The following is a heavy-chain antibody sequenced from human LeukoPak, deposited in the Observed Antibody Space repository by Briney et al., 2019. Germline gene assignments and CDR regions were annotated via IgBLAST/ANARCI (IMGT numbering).Heavy chain of an antibody. D-gene: IGHD3-22*01. CDR2: VYPGDSDT. CDR3: ARLKYDSSTYYSIYYVDH. CDR1: GYNFTNFW. V-gene: IGHV5-51*01. Sequence: GESLNISCKASGYNFTNFWIGWVRQMPGKSLEWMGIVYPGDSDTRYSQYFQGQVTISADKSINTAYLRWSRLKASDTAIFYCARLKYDSSTYYSIYYVDHWGQGTQFTVSS. J-gene: IGHJ4*02.